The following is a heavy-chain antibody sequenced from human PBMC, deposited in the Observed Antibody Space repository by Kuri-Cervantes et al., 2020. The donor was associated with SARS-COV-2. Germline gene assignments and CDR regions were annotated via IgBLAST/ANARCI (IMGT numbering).Heavy chain of an antibody. J-gene: IGHJ6*02. CDR1: GGSISSSSYY. CDR2: INHSGST. Sequence: GSLRLSCTVSGGSISSSSYYWGWIRQPPGKGLEWIGEINHSGSTNYNPSLKSRVTISVDTSKNQFSLKLSSVTAADTAVYYCARGRDKRYSSGSYYYYGMDVWGQGTTVTVSS. V-gene: IGHV4-39*07. D-gene: IGHD6-19*01. CDR3: ARGRDKRYSSGSYYYYGMDV.